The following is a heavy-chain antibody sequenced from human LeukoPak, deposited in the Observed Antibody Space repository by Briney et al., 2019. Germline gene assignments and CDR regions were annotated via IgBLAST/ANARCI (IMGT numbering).Heavy chain of an antibody. Sequence: SVEVSCKASGGTFSSYAISWVRQAPGQGLEWMGRIIPIFGTANYAQKFQGRVTITTDESTSTAYMELSSLRSEDTAVYYCARQLGSNFPFDSSGYYDYWGQGTLVTVSS. D-gene: IGHD3-22*01. CDR2: IIPIFGTA. J-gene: IGHJ4*02. V-gene: IGHV1-69*05. CDR1: GGTFSSYA. CDR3: ARQLGSNFPFDSSGYYDY.